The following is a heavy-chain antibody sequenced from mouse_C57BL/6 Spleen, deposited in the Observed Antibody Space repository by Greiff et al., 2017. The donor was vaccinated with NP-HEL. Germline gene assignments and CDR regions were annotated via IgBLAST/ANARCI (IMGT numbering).Heavy chain of an antibody. CDR3: ARIGYDYDGWYFDV. CDR2: IYPGDGDT. J-gene: IGHJ1*03. CDR1: GYAFSSSW. Sequence: QVQLQQSGPELVKPGASVKISCKASGYAFSSSWMNWVKQRPGKGLEWIGRIYPGDGDTNYNGKFKGKATLTADKSSSTAYMQLSSLTSEDSAVYFCARIGYDYDGWYFDVWGTGTTVTVSS. V-gene: IGHV1-82*01. D-gene: IGHD2-4*01.